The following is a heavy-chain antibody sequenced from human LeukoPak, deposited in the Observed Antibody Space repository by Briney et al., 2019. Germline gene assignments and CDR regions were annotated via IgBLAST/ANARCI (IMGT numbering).Heavy chain of an antibody. CDR2: IIPIFGTA. Sequence: GASVKVSCKASGYTFTNYYIHWVRQAPGQGLEWMGGIIPIFGTANYAQKFQGRVTITADKSTSTAYMDLSSLRSEDTAVYYCARTGTYYYDSSGYLPFDYWGQGTLVTVSS. J-gene: IGHJ4*02. D-gene: IGHD3-22*01. CDR1: GYTFTNYY. V-gene: IGHV1-69*06. CDR3: ARTGTYYYDSSGYLPFDY.